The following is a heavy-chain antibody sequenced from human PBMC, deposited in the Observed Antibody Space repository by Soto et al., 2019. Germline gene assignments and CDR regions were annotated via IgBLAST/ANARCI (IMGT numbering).Heavy chain of an antibody. CDR1: GFSLGTSGVG. Sequence: QITLKGSGPALVKPTQNLTLTCTFSGFSLGTSGVGVGWVRQPPGKALEWLVIIYWDDDKRYSPFLRNRLTINNDTSKNQVVLTMTNVDPVDTATYFCAHRRIGVSQWNYGDFDYWGQGILDTVSS. CDR3: AHRRIGVSQWNYGDFDY. J-gene: IGHJ4*02. CDR2: IYWDDDK. V-gene: IGHV2-5*02. D-gene: IGHD1-7*01.